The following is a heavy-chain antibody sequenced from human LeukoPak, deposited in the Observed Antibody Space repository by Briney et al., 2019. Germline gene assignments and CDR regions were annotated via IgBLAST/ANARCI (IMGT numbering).Heavy chain of an antibody. V-gene: IGHV1-69*05. CDR2: IIPIFGTA. CDR1: GGTFSSYA. D-gene: IGHD4-17*01. CDR3: GRTTADYVYYGMDV. Sequence: SVKVSCKASGGTFSSYAISWVRQAPGQGLEWMGGIIPIFGTANYAQKFQGRVTITRDTSASTAHMELRSLRSEDTAVYYCGRTTADYVYYGMDVWGQGTTVTVSS. J-gene: IGHJ6*02.